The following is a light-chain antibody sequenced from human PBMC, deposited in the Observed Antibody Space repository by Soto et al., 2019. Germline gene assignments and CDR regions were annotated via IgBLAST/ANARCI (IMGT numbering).Light chain of an antibody. CDR1: QSVNSN. J-gene: IGKJ1*01. Sequence: DIVMTQSPDSLAVSPGERATLSCRASQSVNSNLAWYQQKPGQAPRLLIYGASTRATGVPARFSGSGSGRDFTLTISRLEPEDFAVYYCQQYGSSPTFGQGTKVDIK. CDR3: QQYGSSPT. V-gene: IGKV3-20*01. CDR2: GAS.